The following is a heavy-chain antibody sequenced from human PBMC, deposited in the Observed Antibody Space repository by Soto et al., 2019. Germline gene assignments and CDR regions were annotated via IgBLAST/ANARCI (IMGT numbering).Heavy chain of an antibody. J-gene: IGHJ6*02. D-gene: IGHD3-16*01. V-gene: IGHV3-21*01. CDR1: GFTFSSYS. CDR2: IRSSSSYI. CDR3: ARDWGYYYYYGIAV. Sequence: EVQLVESGGGLVKPGGSLRLSCAASGFTFSSYSMNWVRQAPGKGLEWVSSIRSSSSYIYYADSVKGRFTISRDNAKNALYLQMNSLRAEDTAVYYCARDWGYYYYYGIAVWGQGTTVTVSS.